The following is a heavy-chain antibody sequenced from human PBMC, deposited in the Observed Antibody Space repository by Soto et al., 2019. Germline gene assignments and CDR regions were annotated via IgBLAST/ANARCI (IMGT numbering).Heavy chain of an antibody. J-gene: IGHJ4*02. Sequence: PGGSLRLSCAASEFTFGSYWMAWVRQAPGKGLEWVAKIKEDGSEKYYVDSVKGRFTISRDNAKKSLYLQMNSLRAEETAVYYCVRDGGTLGFDYWGQGTLVTVSS. V-gene: IGHV3-7*01. D-gene: IGHD3-3*01. CDR2: IKEDGSEK. CDR1: EFTFGSYW. CDR3: VRDGGTLGFDY.